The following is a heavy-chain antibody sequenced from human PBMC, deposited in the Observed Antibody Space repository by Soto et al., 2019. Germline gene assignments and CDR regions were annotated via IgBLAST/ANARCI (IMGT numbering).Heavy chain of an antibody. J-gene: IGHJ4*02. V-gene: IGHV4-59*08. CDR3: ARHAPGYFDY. CDR1: CGSISSYY. CDR2: IFYSGSA. Sequence: SETLSLTCTVSCGSISSYYWSWIRQPPGKRLEWIGYIFYSGSADYNPSLTSRVTISVDTSKNQFSLTLSSVTAADTAVYYCARHAPGYFDYWGQGALVT.